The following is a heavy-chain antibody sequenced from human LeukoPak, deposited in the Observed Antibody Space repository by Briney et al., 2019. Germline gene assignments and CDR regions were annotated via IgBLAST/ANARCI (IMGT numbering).Heavy chain of an antibody. CDR3: AGRVCSSTSCYYYYYMDV. J-gene: IGHJ6*03. CDR2: IYYSGST. Sequence: SETLSLTCTVSGGSISSYYWSWIRQPPGKGLEWIGYIYYSGSTNYNPSLKSRATISVDTSKNQFSLKLSSVTAADTAVYYCAGRVCSSTSCYYYYYMDVWGKGTTVTVSS. D-gene: IGHD2-2*01. CDR1: GGSISSYY. V-gene: IGHV4-59*01.